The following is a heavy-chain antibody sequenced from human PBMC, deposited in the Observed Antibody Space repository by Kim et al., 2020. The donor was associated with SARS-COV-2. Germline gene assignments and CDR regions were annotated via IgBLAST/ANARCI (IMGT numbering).Heavy chain of an antibody. D-gene: IGHD2-15*01. V-gene: IGHV3-53*01. CDR1: GLMVSDTY. CDR3: ARDGPCGRSCYVPFDI. CDR2: MNSGGGG. J-gene: IGHJ3*02. Sequence: GGSLRLSCAASGLMVSDTYMSWVRRAPGKGLEWVAYMNSGGGGLYADSVRGRFTVARDNSKNTLYLQMNSLRVEDTAVYYCARDGPCGRSCYVPFDILG.